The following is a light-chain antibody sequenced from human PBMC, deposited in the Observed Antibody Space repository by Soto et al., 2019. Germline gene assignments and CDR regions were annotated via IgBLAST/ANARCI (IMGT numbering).Light chain of an antibody. CDR3: QQYGSPWT. CDR2: VAS. V-gene: IGKV3-20*01. J-gene: IGKJ1*01. Sequence: ETVLTQSPGTLSLSPGERATLSCRASQSVWSSLLAWYQHKPGQAPRLLIYVASSRATGIPDRFSGSGSGTDFTLTISRLEPEDFAVYYCQQYGSPWTFGPGTKVEIK. CDR1: QSVWSSL.